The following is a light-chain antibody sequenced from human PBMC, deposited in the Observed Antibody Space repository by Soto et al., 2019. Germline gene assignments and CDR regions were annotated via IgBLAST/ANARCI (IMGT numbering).Light chain of an antibody. V-gene: IGKV1-39*01. CDR3: HPNYITPFT. J-gene: IGKJ5*01. Sequence: DIQMTQSPSSLSASVGARVTITCRASQSISSYLNWYQQKPGKAPKLLIYSASNLQGGVPSRFSGSVSGTDFTLTIGSLQPADFATYYCHPNYITPFTFGRGTRLEIK. CDR2: SAS. CDR1: QSISSY.